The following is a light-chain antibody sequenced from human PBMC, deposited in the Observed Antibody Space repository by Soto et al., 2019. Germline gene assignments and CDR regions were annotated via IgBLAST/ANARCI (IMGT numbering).Light chain of an antibody. Sequence: VLTQSPGSLSLSPGERSTIFCMASQSVTNNHVAWYQQKPGQAPRLLIYGGSSRATGIPVRCSGSWAETDFTLTITRLEPEDFAVYYCQQYSISLTFGQGTKV. CDR1: QSVTNNH. CDR2: GGS. V-gene: IGKV3-20*01. J-gene: IGKJ1*01. CDR3: QQYSISLT.